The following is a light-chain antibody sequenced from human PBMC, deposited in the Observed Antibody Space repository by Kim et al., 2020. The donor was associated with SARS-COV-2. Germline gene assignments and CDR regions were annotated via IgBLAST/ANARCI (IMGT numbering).Light chain of an antibody. J-gene: IGLJ2*01. CDR3: NSRDSSGNHVV. CDR2: GKN. CDR1: SLRSYY. V-gene: IGLV3-19*01. Sequence: ALGQTVRITCQGGSLRSYYASWYQQKPGQAPVLVIYGKNNRPSGIPDRFSGSSSGNTASLTITRAQAEDEADYYCNSRDSSGNHVVFGGGTQLTVL.